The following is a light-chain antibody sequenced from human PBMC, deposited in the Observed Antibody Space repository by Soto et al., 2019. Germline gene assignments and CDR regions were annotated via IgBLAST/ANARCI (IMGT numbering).Light chain of an antibody. V-gene: IGKV3-15*01. CDR2: DAS. Sequence: EIVMTQSPATLSLSPGERATLSCRASQTIDNTLAWYQRKPGQAPRLLIYDASTRATGVPARFSGSGSGTDFTLTISSLQSEDFAVYYCQQYTNWPPWTFGQGTKVEI. CDR1: QTIDNT. J-gene: IGKJ1*01. CDR3: QQYTNWPPWT.